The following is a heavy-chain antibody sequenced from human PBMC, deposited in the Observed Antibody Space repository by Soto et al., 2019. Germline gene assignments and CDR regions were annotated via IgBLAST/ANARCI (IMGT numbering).Heavy chain of an antibody. J-gene: IGHJ6*02. CDR1: GFTFSSYA. V-gene: IGHV3-30-3*01. Sequence: LRLSCAASGFTFSSYAMHGVRQAPGKGLEWVAVISYDGSNKYYADSVKGRFTISRDNSKNTLYLQMNSLRAEDTAVYYCARDPGDYGGGDYYYYYGMDVWGQGTTVTVSS. D-gene: IGHD4-17*01. CDR2: ISYDGSNK. CDR3: ARDPGDYGGGDYYYYYGMDV.